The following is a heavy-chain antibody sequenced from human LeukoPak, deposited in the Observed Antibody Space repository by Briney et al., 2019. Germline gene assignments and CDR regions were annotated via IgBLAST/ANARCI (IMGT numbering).Heavy chain of an antibody. CDR2: IKGDGSEK. J-gene: IGHJ5*02. V-gene: IGHV3-7*03. D-gene: IGHD3-9*01. Sequence: GGSLRLSCAASGFSFSSHWMNWVRQAPGKGLQWVATIKGDGSEKFYVDSVKGRFTISRDNAKNSLYLQMNTLRAEDTAVYYCAKEDGYYDILTGYSNWFDPWGQGTLVTVSS. CDR1: GFSFSSHW. CDR3: AKEDGYYDILTGYSNWFDP.